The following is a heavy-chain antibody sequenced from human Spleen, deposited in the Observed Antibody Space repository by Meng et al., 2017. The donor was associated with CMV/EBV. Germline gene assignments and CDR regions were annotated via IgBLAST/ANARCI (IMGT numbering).Heavy chain of an antibody. CDR1: GGSFTTDY. Sequence: SETLSLTCTVSGGSFTTDYWSWIRQPPGKGLEWIGYIYYSGSTNYNPSLKSRVTISVDTSKNQFSLKLSSVTAADTAVYYCARDREQLVGYYYYGMDVWGQGTTVTVSS. D-gene: IGHD6-6*01. CDR3: ARDREQLVGYYYYGMDV. J-gene: IGHJ6*02. CDR2: IYYSGST. V-gene: IGHV4-59*01.